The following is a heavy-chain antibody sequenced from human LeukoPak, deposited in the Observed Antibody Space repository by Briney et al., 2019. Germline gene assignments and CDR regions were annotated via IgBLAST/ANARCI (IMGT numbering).Heavy chain of an antibody. Sequence: ASVKASCKVSGYTLTELSMHWVRQAPGQGLEWMGGIIPIFGTANYAQKFQGRVTITADESTSTAYMELSSLRSEDTAVYYCASWGYYYDSSGYYYYFDYWGQGTLVTVSS. CDR2: IIPIFGTA. CDR3: ASWGYYYDSSGYYYYFDY. CDR1: GYTLTELS. J-gene: IGHJ4*02. V-gene: IGHV1-69*13. D-gene: IGHD3-22*01.